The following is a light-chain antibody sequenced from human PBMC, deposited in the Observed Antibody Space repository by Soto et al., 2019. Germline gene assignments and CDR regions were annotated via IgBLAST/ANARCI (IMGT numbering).Light chain of an antibody. Sequence: QSVLTQPPSASGTPGQRVTISCSGTRSNVGVNSVSWYQQVPGTAPKLLVYENDQRPSGVPARFSASKSGTSASLAISGLRSEDEADYYCSAWDYNLPGRVFGGGTKVTVL. CDR3: SAWDYNLPGRV. J-gene: IGLJ3*02. CDR1: RSNVGVNS. CDR2: END. V-gene: IGLV1-47*01.